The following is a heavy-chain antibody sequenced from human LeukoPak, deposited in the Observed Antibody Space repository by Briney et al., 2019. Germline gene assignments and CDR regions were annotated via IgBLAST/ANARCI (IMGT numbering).Heavy chain of an antibody. CDR2: IYYSGST. V-gene: IGHV4-59*01. D-gene: IGHD5-24*01. CDR1: GGSISSYY. Sequence: SETLSLTCTVSGGSISSYYWSWIRQPPGKGLEWIGYIYYSGSTSYNPSLRSRVTISVDTSKNQFSQKLYSVTAADTAVYYCARAGTLQSNPSAFDIWGQGTMVTVSS. CDR3: ARAGTLQSNPSAFDI. J-gene: IGHJ3*02.